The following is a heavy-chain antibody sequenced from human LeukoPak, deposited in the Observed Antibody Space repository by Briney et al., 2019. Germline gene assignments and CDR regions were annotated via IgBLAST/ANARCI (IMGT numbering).Heavy chain of an antibody. D-gene: IGHD3-16*01. CDR2: IHYSGRA. V-gene: IGHV4-59*01. J-gene: IGHJ6*02. CDR1: GGSISGYY. CDR3: VRFGVNYDMDV. Sequence: SETLSLTCSVSGGSISGYYWTWVRQPPGKGLEWIGQIHYSGRANYNPSLKSRITMSVDTSRNQISLKLSSVTAADTAIYHCVRFGVNYDMDVWGQGTTVTVFS.